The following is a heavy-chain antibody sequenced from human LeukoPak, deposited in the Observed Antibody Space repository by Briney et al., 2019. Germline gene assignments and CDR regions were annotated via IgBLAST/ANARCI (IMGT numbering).Heavy chain of an antibody. CDR2: ISSSSSYI. CDR1: GFTFSSYS. Sequence: PGGSLRLSCAASGFTFSSYSMNWVRQAPGKGLEWVSSISSSSSYIYYADSVKGRFTISRDNAKNSLYLQMNSLGAEDTAVYYCARDALIPYCSSTSCWGGYYYYMDVWGKGTTVTVSS. V-gene: IGHV3-21*01. J-gene: IGHJ6*03. CDR3: ARDALIPYCSSTSCWGGYYYYMDV. D-gene: IGHD2-2*01.